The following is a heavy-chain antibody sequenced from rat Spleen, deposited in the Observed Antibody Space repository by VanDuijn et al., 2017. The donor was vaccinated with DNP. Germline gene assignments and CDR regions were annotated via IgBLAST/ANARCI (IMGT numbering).Heavy chain of an antibody. CDR2: ISYEGSST. V-gene: IGHV5-22*01. CDR1: GFTFSDYY. D-gene: IGHD1-12*01. CDR3: ARHRTIMPYYYSMDA. J-gene: IGHJ4*01. Sequence: EVQLVESGGGLVQPGRSMKLSCAASGFTFSDYYMAWVRQAPKKGLEWVASISYEGSSTFYGDSVKGRFTISRDNAESTLYLQMNSLRSEDTATYYCARHRTIMPYYYSMDAWGQGASVTVSS.